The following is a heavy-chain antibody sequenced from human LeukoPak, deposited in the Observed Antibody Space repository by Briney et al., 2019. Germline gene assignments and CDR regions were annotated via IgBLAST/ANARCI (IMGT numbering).Heavy chain of an antibody. CDR2: INPNSGGT. CDR1: GYTFTAYY. CDR3: ARPQGIAAAEAFDI. D-gene: IGHD6-13*01. Sequence: ASVKVSCKASGYTFTAYYMHWVRQAPGQGLEWMGWINPNSGGTNYAQNFQGRVTMTRDTSISTAYMELSRLRSDDTAVYYCARPQGIAAAEAFDIWGQGTMVTVSS. J-gene: IGHJ3*02. V-gene: IGHV1-2*02.